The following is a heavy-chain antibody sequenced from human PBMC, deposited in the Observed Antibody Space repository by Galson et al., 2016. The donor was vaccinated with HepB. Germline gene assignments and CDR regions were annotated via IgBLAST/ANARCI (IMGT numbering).Heavy chain of an antibody. CDR3: AREIGGTSYFEY. D-gene: IGHD1-7*01. CDR1: GDTLSDHY. CDR2: INPSDGTT. Sequence: SVKVSCKASGDTLSDHYLHWVRQAPGQGLEWVGVINPSDGTTNCAERFQGRVTMTRDTSTTSFYMELSSLRYVDTAEYFCAREIGGTSYFEYWGQGTLVTVSS. V-gene: IGHV1-46*01. J-gene: IGHJ4*02.